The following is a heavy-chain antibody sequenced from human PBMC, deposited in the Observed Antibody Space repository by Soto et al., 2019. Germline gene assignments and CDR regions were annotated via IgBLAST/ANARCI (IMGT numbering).Heavy chain of an antibody. Sequence: PGGSLRLSCAASGFTLSSYGMHWVRQAPGKGLEWVAVISYDGSNKYYADSVKGRFTISRDNSKNTLYLQMNSLRAEDTAVYYCAKMAYQLPPQTQVVLDYWGQGTLVTVSS. J-gene: IGHJ4*02. CDR1: GFTLSSYG. CDR3: AKMAYQLPPQTQVVLDY. V-gene: IGHV3-30*18. CDR2: ISYDGSNK. D-gene: IGHD2-2*01.